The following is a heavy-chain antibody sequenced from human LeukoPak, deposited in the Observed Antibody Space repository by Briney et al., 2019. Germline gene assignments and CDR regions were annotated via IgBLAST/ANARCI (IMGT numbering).Heavy chain of an antibody. CDR2: ISYDGSNK. Sequence: GRSLRLSCAASGFTFSSYGMHWVRQAPGKGLEWVAVISYDGSNKYYADSVKGRFTISRDNSKNTLYLQMNSLRAEDTAVYYCAKDRIGQWLDYWGQGTLVTVSS. CDR1: GFTFSSYG. J-gene: IGHJ4*02. V-gene: IGHV3-30*18. CDR3: AKDRIGQWLDY. D-gene: IGHD6-19*01.